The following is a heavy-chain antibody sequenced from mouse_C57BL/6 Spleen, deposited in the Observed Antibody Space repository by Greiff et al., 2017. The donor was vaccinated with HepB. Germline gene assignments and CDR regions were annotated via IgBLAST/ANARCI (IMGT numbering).Heavy chain of an antibody. CDR1: GYSITSGYY. CDR3: ARRDYGSSYGYYAMDY. J-gene: IGHJ4*01. CDR2: ISYDGSN. V-gene: IGHV3-6*01. Sequence: VQLKESGPGLVKPSQSLSLTCSVTGYSITSGYYWNWIRQFPGNKLEWMGYISYDGSNNYNPSLKNRISITRDTSKNQFFLKLNSVTTEDTATYYCARRDYGSSYGYYAMDYWGQGTSVTVSS. D-gene: IGHD1-1*01.